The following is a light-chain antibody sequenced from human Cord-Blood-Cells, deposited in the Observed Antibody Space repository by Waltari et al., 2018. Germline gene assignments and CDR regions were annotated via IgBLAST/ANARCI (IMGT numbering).Light chain of an antibody. Sequence: DIQMTQSPSSLSASVGDRVTITCRASQSISSYLNWYQQKPGKASKLLIYAASSLQSGVPSRFSGSGSGTDFTLTISSLQPEDCATYYCQQSYSTPWTFGQGTKVEIK. V-gene: IGKV1-39*01. CDR2: AAS. CDR1: QSISSY. CDR3: QQSYSTPWT. J-gene: IGKJ1*01.